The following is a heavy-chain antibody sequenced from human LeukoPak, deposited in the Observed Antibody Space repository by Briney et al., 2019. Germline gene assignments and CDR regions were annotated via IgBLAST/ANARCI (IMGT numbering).Heavy chain of an antibody. CDR2: ISSSSSYI. CDR1: GFTVSSNY. CDR3: ARVDPSPSWTTWAFDI. D-gene: IGHD2-15*01. V-gene: IGHV3-21*01. Sequence: GGSLRLSCAASGFTVSSNYMSWVRQAPGKGLEWVSSISSSSSYIYYADSVKGRFTISRDNAKNSLYLQMNSLRAEDTAVYYCARVDPSPSWTTWAFDIWGQGTMVTVSS. J-gene: IGHJ3*02.